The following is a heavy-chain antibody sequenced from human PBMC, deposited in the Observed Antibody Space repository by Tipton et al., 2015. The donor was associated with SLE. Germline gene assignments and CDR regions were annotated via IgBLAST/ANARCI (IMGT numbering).Heavy chain of an antibody. V-gene: IGHV4-34*01. D-gene: IGHD2-21*01. CDR1: GGSFSGYY. CDR2: INHSGST. CDR3: ARCDDNDAFDI. J-gene: IGHJ3*02. Sequence: LRLSCAVYGGSFSGYYWSWIRQPPGKGLEWIGEINHSGSTDCNPSLKSRVTISVDTSKNQFSLKLSSVTAADTAVYYCARCDDNDAFDIWGQGTMVTVSS.